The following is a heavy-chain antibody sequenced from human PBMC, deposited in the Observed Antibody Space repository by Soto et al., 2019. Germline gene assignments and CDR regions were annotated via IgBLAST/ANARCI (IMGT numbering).Heavy chain of an antibody. J-gene: IGHJ4*02. CDR3: SKSNGDTWERYFFDF. CDR1: GFTFSSFS. Sequence: GVSLRLSFAAPGFTFSSFSLSWVRQAPGKGLEWVSGISGLGGSIYYADSVKGRFTISRDNSKNTLYLQMNSLRAEDTAVYYCSKSNGDTWERYFFDFWGQGTLVTVSS. D-gene: IGHD1-26*01. V-gene: IGHV3-23*01. CDR2: ISGLGGSI.